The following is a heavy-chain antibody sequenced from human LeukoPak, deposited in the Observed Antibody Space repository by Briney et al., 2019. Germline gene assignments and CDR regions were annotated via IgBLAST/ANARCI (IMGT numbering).Heavy chain of an antibody. J-gene: IGHJ4*02. CDR2: IYYSGST. CDR1: GGSISSYY. Sequence: SETLSLTCTVSGGSISSYYWSWIRQPPGKGLEWIGYIYYSGSTNYNPSLKSRVTISVDTSKNQFSLKLSSVTAADTAVYYCARLYDYVWGSYLPSRGYFDYWGQGTLVTVSS. CDR3: ARLYDYVWGSYLPSRGYFDY. D-gene: IGHD3-16*02. V-gene: IGHV4-59*01.